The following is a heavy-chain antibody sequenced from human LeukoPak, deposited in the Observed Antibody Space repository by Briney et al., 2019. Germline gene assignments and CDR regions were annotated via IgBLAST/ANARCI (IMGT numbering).Heavy chain of an antibody. V-gene: IGHV1-8*01. CDR1: GYTFTSYD. D-gene: IGHD3-3*01. J-gene: IGHJ6*02. CDR3: ARGGRQLSGYYTSYGMDV. CDR2: MNPNSGNT. Sequence: ASVKVSCKASGYTFTSYDINWVRQATGQGLEWMGWMNPNSGNTGYAQKFQGRVTMTRNTSISTAYMELSSLRSGDTTVYYCARGGRQLSGYYTSYGMDVWGQGTTVTVSS.